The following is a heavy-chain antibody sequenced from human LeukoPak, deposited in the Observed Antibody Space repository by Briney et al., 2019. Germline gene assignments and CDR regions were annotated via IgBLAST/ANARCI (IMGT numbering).Heavy chain of an antibody. CDR3: ARWGVGALDY. CDR2: ISGSGGST. CDR1: GFTFSSYA. Sequence: GGSLRLSCVVSGFTFSSYAMSWVRQAPGKGLEWVSGISGSGGSTYYADSVKGRFTISRDNTKNTLYLQMNSLRAEDMAVYYCARWGVGALDYWGQGTLVTVSS. D-gene: IGHD1-26*01. J-gene: IGHJ4*02. V-gene: IGHV3-23*01.